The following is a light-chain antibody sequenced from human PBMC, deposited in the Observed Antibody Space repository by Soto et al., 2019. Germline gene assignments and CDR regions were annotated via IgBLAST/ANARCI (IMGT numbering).Light chain of an antibody. CDR2: DAS. CDR1: QSITTF. Sequence: DIQMTQSPSTLSASIGDRVTITCRASQSITTFLAWYQQKPGKAPQILIYDASKLEPGVPSRLSGGGSGTEFTLTISSLQPDDFATYYCQQTFGVSYDFGPGTRLEIK. J-gene: IGKJ2*01. V-gene: IGKV1-5*01. CDR3: QQTFGVSYD.